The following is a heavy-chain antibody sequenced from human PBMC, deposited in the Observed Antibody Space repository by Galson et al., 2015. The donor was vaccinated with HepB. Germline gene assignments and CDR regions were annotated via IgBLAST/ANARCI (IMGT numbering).Heavy chain of an antibody. Sequence: SVKVSCKASGGTFSSYAISWVRQAPGQGLEWMAGIIPIFGSSHNAQRFQGRVTITADASTSTAYMELSRLRSEDTAVYDCARGKYQLRYGGSYYYYYHLDVWGKGTTVAVSS. CDR1: GGTFSSYA. CDR3: ARGKYQLRYGGSYYYYYHLDV. J-gene: IGHJ6*03. D-gene: IGHD2-2*02. V-gene: IGHV1-69*13. CDR2: IIPIFGSS.